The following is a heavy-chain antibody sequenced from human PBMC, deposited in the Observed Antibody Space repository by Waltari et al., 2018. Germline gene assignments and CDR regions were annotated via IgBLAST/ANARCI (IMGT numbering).Heavy chain of an antibody. Sequence: EVQLVESGGGLVQPGRSLRLSCAASGFTFDDYAMHWVRQAPGKGLEWVSGISWNSGSIGYADAVKGRFTISRDNAKNSLYLQMNSLRAEDTALYYCAKDISTMIVVVITTSVAFDIWGQGTMVTVSS. V-gene: IGHV3-9*01. CDR2: ISWNSGSI. D-gene: IGHD3-22*01. CDR1: GFTFDDYA. J-gene: IGHJ3*02. CDR3: AKDISTMIVVVITTSVAFDI.